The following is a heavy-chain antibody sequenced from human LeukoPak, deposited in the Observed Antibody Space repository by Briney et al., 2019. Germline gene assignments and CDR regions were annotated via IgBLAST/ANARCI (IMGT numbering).Heavy chain of an antibody. CDR3: TKSRYYDYVWGGY. Sequence: GRSLRLSCTGSGFTFGDYAATWFRQAPGKGLEWVGFIRSKGYGGTTEYAASVKGRFTISRDDSKSIAYLQMNSLKTEDTAVYYCTKSRYYDYVWGGYWGQGTLVTASS. CDR1: GFTFGDYA. D-gene: IGHD3-16*01. J-gene: IGHJ4*02. V-gene: IGHV3-49*03. CDR2: IRSKGYGGTT.